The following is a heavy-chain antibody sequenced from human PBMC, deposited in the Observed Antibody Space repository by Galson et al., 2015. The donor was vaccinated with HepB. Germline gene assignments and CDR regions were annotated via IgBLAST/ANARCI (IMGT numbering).Heavy chain of an antibody. CDR2: ITTHSGET. D-gene: IGHD3-10*01. J-gene: IGHJ6*02. CDR3: ARAETDMVCYYGRDG. CDR1: NYSFTVYG. Sequence: SVKVSCKASNYSFTVYGVNWVRQAPGQGLEWMGWITTHSGETKSAQKFQGRVTMTTDASTRTAYMQLGSLTSDDTAVYFCARAETDMVCYYGRDGWGQGTTVIVSS. V-gene: IGHV1-18*01.